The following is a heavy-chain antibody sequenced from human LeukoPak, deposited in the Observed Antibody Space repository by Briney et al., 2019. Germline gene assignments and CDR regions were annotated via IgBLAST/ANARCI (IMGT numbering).Heavy chain of an antibody. V-gene: IGHV4-4*07. Sequence: ASETLSLTCTISGGSISSYYWSWIRQPAGKGLEWIGRIYTSGSTNYNPSLKSRVTMSVDTSKNQFSLKLSSVTAADTAVYYCARGHYDFWSGYGTLDYWGQGTLVTVSS. J-gene: IGHJ4*02. CDR3: ARGHYDFWSGYGTLDY. D-gene: IGHD3-3*01. CDR2: IYTSGST. CDR1: GGSISSYY.